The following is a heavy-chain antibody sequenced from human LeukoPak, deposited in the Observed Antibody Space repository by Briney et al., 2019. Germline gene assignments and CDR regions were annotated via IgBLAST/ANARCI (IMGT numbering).Heavy chain of an antibody. CDR3: ARHVGITMIVVGFFDL. D-gene: IGHD3-22*01. Sequence: SETLSLTCTVSGGSISSSSYYWGWIRQPPGKGLEWIGSIYYSGITYYNPSLKSRVTISVDTSKNQFSLKLSSVTAADTAVYYCARHVGITMIVVGFFDLWGRGTLVTVSS. CDR2: IYYSGIT. J-gene: IGHJ2*01. CDR1: GGSISSSSYY. V-gene: IGHV4-39*01.